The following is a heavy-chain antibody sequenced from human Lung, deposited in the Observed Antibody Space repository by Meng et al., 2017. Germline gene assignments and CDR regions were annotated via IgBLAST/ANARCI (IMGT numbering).Heavy chain of an antibody. CDR2: VRNRANSFST. CDR3: ARGYARGHPGIDY. J-gene: IGHJ4*02. D-gene: IGHD2-2*01. CDR1: GFTVSDHF. V-gene: IGHV3-72*01. Sequence: EGHLVEAGGGFLQPGGSLRLSCAASGFTVSDHFMDWVRQSPGKGLEWVGRVRNRANSFSTVYAASVRGRFTISRDDSKNSLYMEMNSLKSEDTAVYYCARGYARGHPGIDYWGQGTLVTVSS.